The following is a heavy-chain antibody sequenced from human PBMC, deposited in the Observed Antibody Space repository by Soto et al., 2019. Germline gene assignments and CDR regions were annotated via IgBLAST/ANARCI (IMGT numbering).Heavy chain of an antibody. D-gene: IGHD3-22*01. V-gene: IGHV1-24*01. J-gene: IGHJ4*02. CDR2: FDPEDGET. CDR1: GYTLTELS. Sequence: ASVKVSCKVSGYTLTELSMHWVRQAPGKGLEWMGGFDPEDGETIYAQKFQGRVTMTEDTSTDTAYMELSSLRSEDTAVYYCATILAYYDSSGYYPFDYWGQGTLVTVS. CDR3: ATILAYYDSSGYYPFDY.